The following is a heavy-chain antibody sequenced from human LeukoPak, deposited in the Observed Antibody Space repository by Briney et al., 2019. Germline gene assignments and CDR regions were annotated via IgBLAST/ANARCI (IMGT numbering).Heavy chain of an antibody. CDR3: ASSESWNGDYYFDY. D-gene: IGHD1-1*01. Sequence: SETLSLTCAVYGGSFSGYYWSWIRQPPGKGLEWIGEINHSGSTNYNPSLKSRVTMSVDTSKNQFSLKLSSVTAADTAVYYCASSESWNGDYYFDYWGQGTLVTVSS. CDR2: INHSGST. J-gene: IGHJ4*02. V-gene: IGHV4-34*01. CDR1: GGSFSGYY.